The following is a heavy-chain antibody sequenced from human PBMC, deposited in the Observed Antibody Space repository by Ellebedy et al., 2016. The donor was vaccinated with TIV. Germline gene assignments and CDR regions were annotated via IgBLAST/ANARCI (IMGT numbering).Heavy chain of an antibody. J-gene: IGHJ4*02. Sequence: GGSLRLXCAASGFTFSSYSMNWVRQAPGKGLEWVSSISSSSSYIYYADSVKGRFTISRDNAKNSLYLQMNSLRAEDMAVYYCARAGGGSGYGLDYWGQGTLVTVSS. CDR1: GFTFSSYS. V-gene: IGHV3-21*01. CDR3: ARAGGGSGYGLDY. CDR2: ISSSSSYI. D-gene: IGHD3-22*01.